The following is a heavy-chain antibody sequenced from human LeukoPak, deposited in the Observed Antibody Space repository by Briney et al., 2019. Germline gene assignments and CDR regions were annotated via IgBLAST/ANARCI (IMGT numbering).Heavy chain of an antibody. Sequence: PSETLSLTCSVSGGSTRSGRHHWAWVRQPPGKGLEFIGSLDESGRPYYNAPLKSRVTISEDSSGKQFSLNLSSVTAADTAVYYCARAGGGLEWLLGPEGVSFDFDYWGQGTLVTVSS. CDR2: LDESGRP. J-gene: IGHJ4*02. V-gene: IGHV4-39*07. CDR1: GGSTRSGRHH. D-gene: IGHD3-3*01. CDR3: ARAGGGLEWLLGPEGVSFDFDY.